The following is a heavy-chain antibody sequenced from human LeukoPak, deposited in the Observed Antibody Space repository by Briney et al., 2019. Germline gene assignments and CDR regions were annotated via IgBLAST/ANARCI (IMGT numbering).Heavy chain of an antibody. CDR2: IYTSGTT. V-gene: IGHV4-61*02. Sequence: SETLSLTCTVSGGAINSGSHYWSWIRQSAGKGLEWIGRIYTSGTTNSNPSLKSRVTISVDTSKNQFSLKLSSVTAADTAVYYCARDPLGSWFVRNYDILDPRGRGDAFDIWGQGTMVTVSS. J-gene: IGHJ3*02. CDR3: ARDPLGSWFVRNYDILDPRGRGDAFDI. D-gene: IGHD3-9*01. CDR1: GGAINSGSHY.